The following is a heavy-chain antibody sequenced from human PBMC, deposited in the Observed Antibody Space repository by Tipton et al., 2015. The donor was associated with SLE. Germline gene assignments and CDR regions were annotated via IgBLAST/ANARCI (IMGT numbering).Heavy chain of an antibody. V-gene: IGHV4-4*07. CDR1: GGSLSTYH. CDR3: ARGRTSLL. J-gene: IGHJ4*02. D-gene: IGHD2-2*01. Sequence: TLSLTCAVSGGSLSTYHWSWIRQPAGKGLEWIGRVYTSGTDYNPSLKSRLTMSVDTSRNQFSLKLSSVTAADTAVYYCARGRTSLLWGQGTLVTVSS. CDR2: VYTSGT.